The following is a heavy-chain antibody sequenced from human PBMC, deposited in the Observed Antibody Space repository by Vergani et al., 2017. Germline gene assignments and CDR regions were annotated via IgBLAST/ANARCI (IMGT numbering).Heavy chain of an antibody. V-gene: IGHV4-34*01. D-gene: IGHD4-11*01. J-gene: IGHJ6*02. Sequence: QVQLQQWGGGLLKPSETLSLTCVVNGGSFTSYHWTWIRQSPGEGLEWVGDIDHTGRPDYNPSLKSRLTRSVDKSRNQFSLTLNSVTATDTAIYFCARVNTETNGHLYYYYDMDVWGQGTAVTVS. CDR1: GGSFTSYH. CDR3: ARVNTETNGHLYYYYDMDV. CDR2: IDHTGRP.